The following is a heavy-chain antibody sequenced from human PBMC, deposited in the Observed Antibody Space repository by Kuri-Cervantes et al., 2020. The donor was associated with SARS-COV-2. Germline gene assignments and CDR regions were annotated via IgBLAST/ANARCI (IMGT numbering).Heavy chain of an antibody. Sequence: ASVKVSCKASGYTFTGYYMHWVRQAPGQGLEWMGWINPNSGGTNYAQKFQGRVTMTRDTSISTAYMELSRLRSDDTAVYYCARVRIVVVIDAFDIWGQGTMVTVSS. CDR3: ARVRIVVVIDAFDI. CDR2: INPNSGGT. D-gene: IGHD3-22*01. J-gene: IGHJ3*02. V-gene: IGHV1-2*02. CDR1: GYTFTGYY.